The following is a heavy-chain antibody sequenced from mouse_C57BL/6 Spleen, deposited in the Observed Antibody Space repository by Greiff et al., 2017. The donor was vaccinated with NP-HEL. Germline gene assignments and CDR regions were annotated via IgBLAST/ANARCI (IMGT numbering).Heavy chain of an antibody. D-gene: IGHD1-1*01. V-gene: IGHV2-2*01. CDR3: ARNYPHYYGSSYCAMDY. CDR2: IWSGGST. Sequence: VKLMESGPGLVQPSQSLSITCTVSGFSLTSYGVHWVRQSPGKGLEWLGVIWSGGSTDYNAAFISRLSISKDNSKSQVFFKMNSLQADDTAIYYCARNYPHYYGSSYCAMDYWGQGTSVTVSS. CDR1: GFSLTSYG. J-gene: IGHJ4*01.